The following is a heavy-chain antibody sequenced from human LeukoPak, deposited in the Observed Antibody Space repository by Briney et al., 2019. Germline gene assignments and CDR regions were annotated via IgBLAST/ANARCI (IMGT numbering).Heavy chain of an antibody. D-gene: IGHD4-23*01. J-gene: IGHJ5*02. CDR2: IYTSGRT. Sequence: SETLSLTCTVSGGSISSYYWSWIRQPAGKGLEGIGRIYTSGRTNYNPSRNSRVTMSVATSKTQFSLQLSSVTAADTAVYYCARVGGGNWFDPWGQGTLVTVSS. CDR1: GGSISSYY. CDR3: ARVGGGNWFDP. V-gene: IGHV4-4*07.